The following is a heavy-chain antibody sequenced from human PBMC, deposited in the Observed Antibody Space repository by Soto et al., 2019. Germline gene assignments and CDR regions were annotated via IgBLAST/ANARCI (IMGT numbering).Heavy chain of an antibody. Sequence: GGSLRSTCATFGLTFVDYGMSRDHQAPRKGLEWVSGINWNSGSTGYADYVKGRFTISRDNAKNSLYLQMNSLRAEDTALYHCARDFYGSGSYPWFDPWGQGT. CDR1: GLTFVDYG. CDR3: ARDFYGSGSYPWFDP. J-gene: IGHJ5*02. CDR2: INWNSGST. D-gene: IGHD3-10*01. V-gene: IGHV3-20*01.